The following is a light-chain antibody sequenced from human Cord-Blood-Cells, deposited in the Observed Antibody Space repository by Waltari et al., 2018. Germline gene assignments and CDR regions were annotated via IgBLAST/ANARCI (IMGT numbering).Light chain of an antibody. Sequence: DIQMTQSPSSLSASVGDRVTITCRASQSNSSYLNWYQQKPGKAPKLLIYAACSLQSGVPSRFSGSGSGTDFTLTSSSLQPEYVATYYYQQSYSTPYSVGQGTKLEIK. V-gene: IGKV1-39*01. CDR3: QQSYSTPYS. CDR2: AAC. J-gene: IGKJ2*03. CDR1: QSNSSY.